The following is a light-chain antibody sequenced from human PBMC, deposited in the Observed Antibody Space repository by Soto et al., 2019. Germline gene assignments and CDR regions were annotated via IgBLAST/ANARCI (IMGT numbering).Light chain of an antibody. J-gene: IGKJ4*01. CDR2: AAS. V-gene: IGKV1-39*01. Sequence: DIEMTQSPSTLSASVGDRVAITCRASQSIGSYSNWYQHKTGKAPKVVIYAASSLQSGVPSRFSGSGSGTDFTLTISSLQPEDFGTYYCQQSYSTLATFGGGTKVDIK. CDR3: QQSYSTLAT. CDR1: QSIGSY.